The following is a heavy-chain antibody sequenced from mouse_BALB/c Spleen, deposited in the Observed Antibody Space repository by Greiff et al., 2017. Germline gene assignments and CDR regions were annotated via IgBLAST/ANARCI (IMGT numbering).Heavy chain of an antibody. J-gene: IGHJ1*01. V-gene: IGHV1-20*02. CDR3: ARGGYGYDGGWYFDV. D-gene: IGHD2-2*01. CDR2: INPYNGDT. Sequence: EVKLQESGPELVKPGASVKISCKASGYSFTGYFMNWVMQSHGKSLEWIGRINPYNGDTFYNQKFKGKATLTVDKSSSTAHMELRSLASEDSAVYYCARGGYGYDGGWYFDVWGAGTTVTVSS. CDR1: GYSFTGYF.